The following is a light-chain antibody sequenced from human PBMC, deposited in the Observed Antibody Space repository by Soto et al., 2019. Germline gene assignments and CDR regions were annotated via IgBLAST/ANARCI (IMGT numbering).Light chain of an antibody. CDR3: QQRDTLPLT. V-gene: IGKV2D-29*01. J-gene: IGKJ4*01. Sequence: GRPTSISSKSSQSLVYSDGKTYLYWYLQKPGQPPQRLIYEVSNRFSGVPDRFSGNGSGTAYTFTISRRQPEDVATYYCQQRDTLPLTFGGGTQLDIK. CDR2: EVS. CDR1: QSLVYSDGKTY.